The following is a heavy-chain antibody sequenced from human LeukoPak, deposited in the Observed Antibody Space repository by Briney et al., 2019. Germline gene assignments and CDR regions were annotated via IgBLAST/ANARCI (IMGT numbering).Heavy chain of an antibody. D-gene: IGHD3-10*02. CDR1: GFTFSSYS. CDR2: ITSSSSTI. J-gene: IGHJ6*04. Sequence: GGSLRLSCAASGFTFSSYSMNWVRQAPGKGLEWVSYITSSSSTIYYADSVKGRFTISRDNAKNSLYLQMNSLRAEDTAVYYCAELGITMIGGVWGKGTTVTISS. CDR3: AELGITMIGGV. V-gene: IGHV3-48*04.